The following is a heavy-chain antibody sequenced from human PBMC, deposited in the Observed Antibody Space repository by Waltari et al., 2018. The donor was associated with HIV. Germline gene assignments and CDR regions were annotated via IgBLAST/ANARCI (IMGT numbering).Heavy chain of an antibody. V-gene: IGHV1-18*01. D-gene: IGHD3-22*01. J-gene: IGHJ4*02. CDR2: ISAHTGNT. Sequence: QVQLVQSGVEVKKHGASVKVSCKASGYTFTSYGIGWVRQAPGQGLEWMGWISAHTGNTKYEQKFQGGVTLTTDTSTSTAYMELRSLRSDDTAVYYCARGWHYYDTSGYYSYFDYWGQGTLVTVSS. CDR3: ARGWHYYDTSGYYSYFDY. CDR1: GYTFTSYG.